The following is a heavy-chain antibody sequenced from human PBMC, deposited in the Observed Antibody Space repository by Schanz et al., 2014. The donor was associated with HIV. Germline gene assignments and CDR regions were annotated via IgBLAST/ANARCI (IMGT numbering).Heavy chain of an antibody. CDR3: ARDYSSGRGWFDP. J-gene: IGHJ5*02. CDR1: GFTFSNYA. V-gene: IGHV3-33*08. Sequence: QVQLVESGGGVVQPGRSLRLSCAVSGFTFSNYAMHWVRQAPGEGLEWVALIWYDGGNKYYADSVEGRFTISRDNSKNTLYLQMDSLRGEDTAVYYCARDYSSGRGWFDPWGQGTLITVSS. D-gene: IGHD3-22*01. CDR2: IWYDGGNK.